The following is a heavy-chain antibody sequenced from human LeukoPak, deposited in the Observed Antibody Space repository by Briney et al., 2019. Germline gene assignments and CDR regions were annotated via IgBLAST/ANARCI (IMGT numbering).Heavy chain of an antibody. V-gene: IGHV3-23*01. Sequence: GGSLRLSCAASGFTFSGYAMSWVRQAPGKGLEWVSAISGSGGNTYYADSVKGRLNISRDNSKNTVYLQMNSLRAEDTAVYYCAKDRWRQQPKGTDYWGQGTLVTVSS. J-gene: IGHJ4*02. D-gene: IGHD6-13*01. CDR2: ISGSGGNT. CDR3: AKDRWRQQPKGTDY. CDR1: GFTFSGYA.